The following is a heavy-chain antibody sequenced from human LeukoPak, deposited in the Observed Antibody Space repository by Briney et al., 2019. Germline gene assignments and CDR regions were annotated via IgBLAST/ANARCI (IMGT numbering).Heavy chain of an antibody. CDR2: INRSGST. CDR3: ARGRRGRFDY. Sequence: PSETLSLTCAVYGGSLSGYYWSCIRHPPGKGLEWIREINRSGSTNYNPTRKSRVTISVDTSKNQFSLKLSSVTAADTDVYYCARGRRGRFDYWGQGTLVTVSS. V-gene: IGHV4-34*01. D-gene: IGHD3-10*01. J-gene: IGHJ4*02. CDR1: GGSLSGYY.